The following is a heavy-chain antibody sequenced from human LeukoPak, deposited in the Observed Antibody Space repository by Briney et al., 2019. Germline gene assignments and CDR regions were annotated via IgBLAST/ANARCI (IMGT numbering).Heavy chain of an antibody. CDR1: GFTFSNYW. V-gene: IGHV3-74*01. CDR2: INSDGSST. J-gene: IGHJ3*01. Sequence: GRSLRLSCAASGFTFSNYWMHWVRQAPGKGLVWVSRINSDGSSTSYADSVKGRFTISRDNAKNTLDLQMSSLRAEDTAVYYCARFVRGTDAFDVWGQGTMVTVSS. D-gene: IGHD3-10*01. CDR3: ARFVRGTDAFDV.